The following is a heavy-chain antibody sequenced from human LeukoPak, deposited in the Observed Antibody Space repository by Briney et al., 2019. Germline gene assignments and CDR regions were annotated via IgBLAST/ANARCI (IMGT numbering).Heavy chain of an antibody. J-gene: IGHJ2*01. CDR1: GFTFSSYS. D-gene: IGHD2-21*01. CDR2: ISSSSSYI. CDR3: AKAGLPWSALWYFDL. Sequence: GGSLRLSCAASGFTFSSYSMNWVRQARGKGLEWVSSISSSSSYIYYADSVKGRFTISRDDAKNTLYLQMNSLRAEDMALYYCAKAGLPWSALWYFDLWGRGTLVTVSS. V-gene: IGHV3-21*04.